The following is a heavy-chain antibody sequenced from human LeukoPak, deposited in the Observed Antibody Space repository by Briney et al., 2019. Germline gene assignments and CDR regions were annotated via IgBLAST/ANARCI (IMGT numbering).Heavy chain of an antibody. CDR1: GFTFSSCG. CDR3: AKDRGDGYKGFDS. D-gene: IGHD5-24*01. Sequence: GRSLRLSCAASGFTFSSCGIHWVRQAPGKGLEWVAVIWYDGTYKFYADSVKGRFTISRDNSKNTVYLQMSSLRAGDTAVYYCAKDRGDGYKGFDSWGQGTLVTVSS. V-gene: IGHV3-33*06. J-gene: IGHJ4*02. CDR2: IWYDGTYK.